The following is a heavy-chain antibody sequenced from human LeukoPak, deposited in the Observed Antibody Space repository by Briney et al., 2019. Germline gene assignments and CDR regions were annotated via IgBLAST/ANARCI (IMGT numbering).Heavy chain of an antibody. CDR1: GGSIGSYY. Sequence: SETLSLTCTVSGGSIGSYYWSWIRQPPGKGLEWIGYIYHSGSTNYNPSLKSRVTISVDTSKNQFSLKVRSVTAADTAVYYCARSTGGWSYFDHWGQGILVTVSS. CDR2: IYHSGST. J-gene: IGHJ4*02. D-gene: IGHD6-19*01. V-gene: IGHV4-59*01. CDR3: ARSTGGWSYFDH.